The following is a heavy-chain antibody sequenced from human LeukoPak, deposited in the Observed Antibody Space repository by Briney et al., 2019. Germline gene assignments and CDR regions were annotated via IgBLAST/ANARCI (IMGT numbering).Heavy chain of an antibody. CDR1: GFTFSSYG. Sequence: GGSLRLSCAASGFTFSSYGMHWVRQAPGKGLEWVAFIRYDGSNKYYADSVKGRFTISRDNSKNTLYLQMNSLRAEDTAVYYCAKPISMIVVVISAFDIWGQGTMVTVSS. J-gene: IGHJ3*02. D-gene: IGHD3-22*01. CDR2: IRYDGSNK. V-gene: IGHV3-30*02. CDR3: AKPISMIVVVISAFDI.